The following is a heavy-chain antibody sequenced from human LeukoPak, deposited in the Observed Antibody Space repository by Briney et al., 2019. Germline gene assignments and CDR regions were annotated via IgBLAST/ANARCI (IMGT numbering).Heavy chain of an antibody. CDR1: GGSFSGYY. Sequence: PSETLSLTCAVYGGSFSGYYWSWIRQPPGKGLEWIGEINHSGSTNYNPSLKSRVTISVDTSKNQFSLKLSSVTAADTAVYYCARGSARNGAHYWGQGTLVTVSS. V-gene: IGHV4-34*01. CDR3: ARGSARNGAHY. D-gene: IGHD3-10*01. J-gene: IGHJ4*02. CDR2: INHSGST.